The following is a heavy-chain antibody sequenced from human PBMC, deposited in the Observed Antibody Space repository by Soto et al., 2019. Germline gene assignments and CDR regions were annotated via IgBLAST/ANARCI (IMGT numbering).Heavy chain of an antibody. Sequence: SGFKFSRYDMNWVRQAPGKGLEWVSYISDSSSTIYYADSVKGRITISRDNAKNSLYLQMNGLRDEDTAVYYCARGDGDYYDGNGYLGRHWGQGTLVTVS. CDR1: GFKFSRYD. D-gene: IGHD3-22*01. CDR3: ARGDGDYYDGNGYLGRH. V-gene: IGHV3-48*02. CDR2: ISDSSSTI. J-gene: IGHJ4*02.